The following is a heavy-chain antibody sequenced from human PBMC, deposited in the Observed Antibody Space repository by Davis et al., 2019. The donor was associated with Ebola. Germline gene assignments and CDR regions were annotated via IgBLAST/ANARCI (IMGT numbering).Heavy chain of an antibody. CDR3: ARENFDAIDY. J-gene: IGHJ4*02. V-gene: IGHV3-53*04. Sequence: GESLKISCAASGFTVSSNYMSWVRQAPGKGLEWVSVIYSGGSTYYADSVKGRFTISRHNSKNTLYLQMNSLRAEDTAVYYCARENFDAIDYWGQGTLVTVSS. CDR2: IYSGGST. CDR1: GFTVSSNY.